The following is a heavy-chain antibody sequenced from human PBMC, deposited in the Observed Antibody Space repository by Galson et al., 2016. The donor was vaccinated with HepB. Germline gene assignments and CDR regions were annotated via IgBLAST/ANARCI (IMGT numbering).Heavy chain of an antibody. CDR2: IKQDGSEK. D-gene: IGHD5-12*01. CDR3: AREPEYSGYDSARKSRYYYYSMDV. Sequence: SLRLSCAASGFTFSYYSMTWVRQAPGRGLEWVANIKQDGSEKYYVDSVRGRFTISRDNAENSLYLQLSRLRAEDTAVYYCAREPEYSGYDSARKSRYYYYSMDVWGKGTTVTVSS. CDR1: GFTFSYYS. V-gene: IGHV3-7*05. J-gene: IGHJ6*03.